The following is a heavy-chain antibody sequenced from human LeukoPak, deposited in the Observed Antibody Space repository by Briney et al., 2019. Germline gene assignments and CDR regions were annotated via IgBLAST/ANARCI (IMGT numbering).Heavy chain of an antibody. D-gene: IGHD3/OR15-3a*01. V-gene: IGHV3-23*01. Sequence: PGGSLRLSCAVSGITLNNYGMTWVRQAPGKGLEWVAGISDSGGSTKYADSVKGRFTISRDNPMNTLYLQMNSLRAEDTAVYFCAKRGVVIRVILVGFHKEAYYFESWGQGALVTVSS. CDR1: GITLNNYG. J-gene: IGHJ4*02. CDR3: AKRGVVIRVILVGFHKEAYYFES. CDR2: ISDSGGST.